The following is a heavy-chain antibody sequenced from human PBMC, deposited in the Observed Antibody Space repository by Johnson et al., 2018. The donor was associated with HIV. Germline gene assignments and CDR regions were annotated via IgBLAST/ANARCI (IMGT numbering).Heavy chain of an antibody. D-gene: IGHD2-8*02. Sequence: EVQLVESGGGLVQPGGSLRLSCAASGFTFSTYWMHWVRQAPGKGLVWVSRINSDGSSTSYADSVTGRFTISRDNAKNTLYLQMNSLRAEDTAVYYCARPVSPWSAYDAFYIWGQGTMVTVSS. V-gene: IGHV3-74*02. J-gene: IGHJ3*02. CDR1: GFTFSTYW. CDR3: ARPVSPWSAYDAFYI. CDR2: INSDGSST.